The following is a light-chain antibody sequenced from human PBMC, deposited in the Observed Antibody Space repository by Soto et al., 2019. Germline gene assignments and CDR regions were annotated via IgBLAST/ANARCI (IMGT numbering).Light chain of an antibody. Sequence: EFVLTQSPGTLSLSPGERATLSCRASQTVRNNYLAWYQQKPGQAPRLLIYDASSRATGIPDRFSGGGSGTEFTLTISSLQSEDFAVYYCQQSNHWPPITCGQGTRLEIK. CDR1: QTVRNNY. CDR2: DAS. CDR3: QQSNHWPPIT. V-gene: IGKV3D-20*02. J-gene: IGKJ5*01.